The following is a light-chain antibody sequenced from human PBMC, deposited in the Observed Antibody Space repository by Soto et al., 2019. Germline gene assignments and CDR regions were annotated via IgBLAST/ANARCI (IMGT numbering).Light chain of an antibody. CDR1: QSISSS. V-gene: IGKV3-15*01. CDR2: GAS. Sequence: DIVMTQSPATLSVSPGESATLSCRASQSISSSKLAWYQQNPGQAPRLLMYGASNRATGIPARFSGGGSGTEFTLTISSLQSEDFAVYYCQQYDYWPRTFGQGTKVDIK. J-gene: IGKJ1*01. CDR3: QQYDYWPRT.